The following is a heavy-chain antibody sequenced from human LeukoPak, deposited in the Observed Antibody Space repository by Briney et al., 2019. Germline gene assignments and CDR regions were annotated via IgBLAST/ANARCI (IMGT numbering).Heavy chain of an antibody. CDR1: GGSFSGYY. J-gene: IGHJ4*02. D-gene: IGHD4-11*01. CDR3: ARHASVTTVTTFPHFDY. V-gene: IGHV4-34*01. Sequence: SETLSLTCAVYGGSFSGYYWSCIRQPPGKGLEWIGEINHSGSTNYNPSLKSRVTISVDTSKNQFSLKLSSVTAADTAVYYCARHASVTTVTTFPHFDYWGQGTLVTVSS. CDR2: INHSGST.